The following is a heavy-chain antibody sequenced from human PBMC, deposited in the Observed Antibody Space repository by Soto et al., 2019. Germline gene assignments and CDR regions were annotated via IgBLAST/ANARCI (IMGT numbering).Heavy chain of an antibody. Sequence: GGSLRLSCAASGFTFSNYGMSWVRQAPGKGLEWVSGIRSFGSTTYYADSVKGRFTISRDNSKNRLLLQMNSLKGEDTAVYYCARDVESAWYEEFDSWGQGTLVTVSS. J-gene: IGHJ4*02. CDR3: ARDVESAWYEEFDS. CDR2: IRSFGSTT. V-gene: IGHV3-23*01. D-gene: IGHD6-19*01. CDR1: GFTFSNYG.